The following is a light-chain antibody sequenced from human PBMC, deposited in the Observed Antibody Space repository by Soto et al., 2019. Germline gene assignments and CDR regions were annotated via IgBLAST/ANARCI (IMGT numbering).Light chain of an antibody. CDR3: QQYDSSPTT. V-gene: IGKV3-20*01. Sequence: EIVLTQSPGTLSLSPGERATLSCWASQSVNSSHLAWYQQKPGQPPRLLIYGASSRATGIPDRFSGSGSGTDFTLTISRLEPEDFAVYFCQQYDSSPTTFGQGTKVDSK. CDR2: GAS. J-gene: IGKJ1*01. CDR1: QSVNSSH.